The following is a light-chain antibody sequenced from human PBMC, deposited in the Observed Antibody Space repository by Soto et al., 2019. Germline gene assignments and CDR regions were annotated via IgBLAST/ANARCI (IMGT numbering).Light chain of an antibody. J-gene: IGLJ2*01. CDR1: SSNIGSNY. CDR2: RNN. V-gene: IGLV1-47*01. Sequence: QSVLTQPPSASGTPGQRGTISCSGSSSNIGSNYVYWYQQLPGTAPKLRIYRNNQRPSGVPDRFSGSKSGTSASLAISGLRSEDEADYYCAAWDDSLSGVVFGGGSKLTVL. CDR3: AAWDDSLSGVV.